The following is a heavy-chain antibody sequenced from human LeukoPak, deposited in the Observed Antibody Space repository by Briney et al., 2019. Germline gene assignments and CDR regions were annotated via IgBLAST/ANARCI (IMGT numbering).Heavy chain of an antibody. CDR2: ISSSSYI. Sequence: GGSLRLSCAASGFTFSSYSMNWVRQAPGKGLEWVSSISSSSYIYYADSLKGRFTISRDNAKNSLYLQMNSLRAEDTAVYHCARTYSSSSAIYYYYGMDVWGQGTTVTVSS. CDR1: GFTFSSYS. D-gene: IGHD6-6*01. J-gene: IGHJ6*02. CDR3: ARTYSSSSAIYYYYGMDV. V-gene: IGHV3-21*01.